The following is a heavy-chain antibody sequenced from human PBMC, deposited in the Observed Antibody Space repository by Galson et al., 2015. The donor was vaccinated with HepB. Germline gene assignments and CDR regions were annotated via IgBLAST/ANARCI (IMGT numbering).Heavy chain of an antibody. D-gene: IGHD3-3*01. CDR3: ARGEGDFWSGYDY. CDR1: GFTFSSYA. Sequence: SLRLSCAASGFTFSSYAMHWVRQAPGKGLEWVAVISYDGSNKYYADSVKGRFTISRDNSKNTLYLQMNSLRAEDTAVYYCARGEGDFWSGYDYWGQGTLVTVSS. CDR2: ISYDGSNK. V-gene: IGHV3-30-3*01. J-gene: IGHJ4*02.